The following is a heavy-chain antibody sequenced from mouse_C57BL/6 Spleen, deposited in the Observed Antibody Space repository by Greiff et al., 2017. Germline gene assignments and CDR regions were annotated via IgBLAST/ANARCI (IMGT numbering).Heavy chain of an antibody. D-gene: IGHD2-5*01. Sequence: QVHVKQPGAELVMPGASVKLSCKASGYTFTSYWMHWVKQRPGQGLEWIGEIDPSDSYTNYNQKFKGKSTLTVDKSSSTAYMQLSSLTSEDSAVYYCARKDDYSNPDDWGQGTTLTVSS. CDR1: GYTFTSYW. V-gene: IGHV1-69*01. J-gene: IGHJ2*01. CDR2: IDPSDSYT. CDR3: ARKDDYSNPDD.